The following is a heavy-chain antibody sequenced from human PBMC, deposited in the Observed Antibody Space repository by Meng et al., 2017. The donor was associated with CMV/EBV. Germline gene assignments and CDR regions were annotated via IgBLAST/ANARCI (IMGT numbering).Heavy chain of an antibody. CDR1: GYTFTCYY. J-gene: IGHJ4*02. V-gene: IGHV1-2*02. CDR3: ATSSVEVMIYAGLDY. Sequence: SGYTFTCYYIHWARPAPGQGLEWMGWINPASGDTILAQKFQGRVTMTRDTSLTTAYMELNRLRSDDTAVYYCATSSVEVMIYAGLDYWGQGTLVTVSS. D-gene: IGHD2/OR15-2a*01. CDR2: INPASGDT.